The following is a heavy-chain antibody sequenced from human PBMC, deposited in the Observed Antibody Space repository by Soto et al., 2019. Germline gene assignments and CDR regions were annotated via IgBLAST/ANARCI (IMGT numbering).Heavy chain of an antibody. D-gene: IGHD3-22*01. J-gene: IGHJ1*01. CDR2: IYYSGST. CDR3: ARVYYYDSSGYRYHLAY. CDR1: GGSISSRGYY. Sequence: SETLSLTGTVSGGSISSRGYYWGWIRQPPGKGLEWIGTIYYSGSTYYNPSLKSRVTISVDTSKTQFSLKLSSVTAADTAVYYCARVYYYDSSGYRYHLAYWAQRTPVLVSS. V-gene: IGHV4-39*01.